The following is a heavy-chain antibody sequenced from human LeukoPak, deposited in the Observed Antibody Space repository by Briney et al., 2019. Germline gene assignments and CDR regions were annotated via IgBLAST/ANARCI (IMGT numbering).Heavy chain of an antibody. CDR2: MNSDGTTT. CDR3: ARDMGYYDILTGYYPYNWFDP. J-gene: IGHJ5*02. Sequence: GGSLRLSCVASGFTFSDYWMHWVRQAPGKGLVWVARMNSDGTTTNYADSVKGRFTISRDNAKNSLYLQMNSLRAEDTAVYYCARDMGYYDILTGYYPYNWFDPWGQGTLVTVSS. CDR1: GFTFSDYW. D-gene: IGHD3-9*01. V-gene: IGHV3-74*01.